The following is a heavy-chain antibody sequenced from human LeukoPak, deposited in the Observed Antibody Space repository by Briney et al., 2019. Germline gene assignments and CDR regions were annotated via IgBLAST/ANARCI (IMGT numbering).Heavy chain of an antibody. Sequence: PGGSLRLSCAASGFTFDDYAMHWARQAPGKGLEWVSGISWNSGSIGYADSVKGRFTISRDNAKNSLYLQMNSLRAEDTALYYCAKAYSGSYPPHFDYWGQGTLVTVSS. D-gene: IGHD1-26*01. CDR2: ISWNSGSI. J-gene: IGHJ4*02. V-gene: IGHV3-9*01. CDR1: GFTFDDYA. CDR3: AKAYSGSYPPHFDY.